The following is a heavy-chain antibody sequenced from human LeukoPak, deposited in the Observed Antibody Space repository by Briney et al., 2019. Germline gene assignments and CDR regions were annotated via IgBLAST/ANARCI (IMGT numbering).Heavy chain of an antibody. Sequence: SETLSLTCTVSGGSISSSSYYWGWIRQPPGKGLEWIVSIYYSGSTYYNPSLKSRVTISVDTSKNQFSLKLSSVTAADTAVYYCARHLDYYDSSGLSAFDIWGQGTMVTVSS. CDR2: IYYSGST. J-gene: IGHJ3*02. CDR1: GGSISSSSYY. D-gene: IGHD3-22*01. V-gene: IGHV4-39*01. CDR3: ARHLDYYDSSGLSAFDI.